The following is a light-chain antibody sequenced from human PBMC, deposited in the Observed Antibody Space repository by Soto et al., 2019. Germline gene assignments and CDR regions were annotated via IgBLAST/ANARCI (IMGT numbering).Light chain of an antibody. CDR2: EGS. J-gene: IGLJ2*01. CDR1: SSDVGSYNL. CDR3: CSYAGSSTFEV. V-gene: IGLV2-23*03. Sequence: QSVLTQPASVSGSPGQSITISCTGTSSDVGSYNLVSWYQQHPGKAPKLMIYEGSKRPSGVSNRFSGSKSGNTASLTISGLQAEDEAYYYCCSYAGSSTFEVFGGGTQLTVL.